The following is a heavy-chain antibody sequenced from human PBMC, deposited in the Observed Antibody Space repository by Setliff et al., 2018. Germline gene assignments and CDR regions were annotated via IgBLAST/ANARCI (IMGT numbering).Heavy chain of an antibody. V-gene: IGHV1-18*01. D-gene: IGHD2-2*01. CDR3: ARAPLMVVVPPDAHRFDP. Sequence: ASVKVSCKASGYSFINYGITWVRQAPGQGLEWMGWISPCKSDTNYAQKFQGRVSMTTDTSTSTAYMELRNLRSDDTALYYCARAPLMVVVPPDAHRFDPWGQGTLVTVSS. CDR1: GYSFINYG. J-gene: IGHJ5*02. CDR2: ISPCKSDT.